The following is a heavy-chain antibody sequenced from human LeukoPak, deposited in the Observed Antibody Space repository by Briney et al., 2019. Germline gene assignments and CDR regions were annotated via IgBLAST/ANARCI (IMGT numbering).Heavy chain of an antibody. CDR1: GGSISSGDYY. CDR3: ARGLPYCSSTSCHGIDP. Sequence: SETLSLTCTVSGGSISSGDYYWSWIRQPSGKGLEWIGYIYYSGSTYYNPSLKSRVTISVDTSKNQFSLKLSSVTAADTAVYYCARGLPYCSSTSCHGIDPWGQGTLVTVSS. D-gene: IGHD2-2*01. V-gene: IGHV4-30-4*01. CDR2: IYYSGST. J-gene: IGHJ5*02.